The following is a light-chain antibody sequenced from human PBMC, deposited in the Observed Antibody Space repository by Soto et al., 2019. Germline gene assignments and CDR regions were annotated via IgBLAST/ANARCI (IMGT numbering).Light chain of an antibody. CDR1: GSNIGNNY. Sequence: QSVLTQPPSVSAAPGQKVTISCSGSGSNIGNNYVSWYQQLPGTAPKLLIFDNNKRPSGIPDRFSGSKSGTSATLGITGLQTGDEADYYCGTWDTCLSAVLFGGGTQLTVL. CDR2: DNN. J-gene: IGLJ2*01. V-gene: IGLV1-51*01. CDR3: GTWDTCLSAVL.